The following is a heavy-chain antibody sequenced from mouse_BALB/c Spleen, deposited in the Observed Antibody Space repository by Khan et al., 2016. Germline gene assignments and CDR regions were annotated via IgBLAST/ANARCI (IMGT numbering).Heavy chain of an antibody. CDR2: INTYTGKP. CDR1: GYTFTIYG. D-gene: IGHD2-13*01. J-gene: IGHJ2*01. Sequence: QIQLVQSGPELKKPGETVKISCKASGYTFTIYGMNWMKQAPGKGLKWMGWINTYTGKPTYADDFKGRFAFSLETSANTAYLQINNLKNEDTATXFCARQDKYADWAYYFDYWGQGTTLTVSS. CDR3: ARQDKYADWAYYFDY. V-gene: IGHV9-3-1*01.